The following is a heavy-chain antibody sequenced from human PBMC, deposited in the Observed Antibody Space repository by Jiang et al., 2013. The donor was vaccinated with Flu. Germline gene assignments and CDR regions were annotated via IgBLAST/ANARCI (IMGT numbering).Heavy chain of an antibody. CDR2: IYYSGST. J-gene: IGHJ5*02. D-gene: IGHD2-21*01. V-gene: IGHV4-59*01. CDR3: ARWVRREVSHPNWFDP. Sequence: TVSGGSISSYYWSWIRQPPGKGLEWIGYIYYSGSTNYNPSLKSRVTISVDTSKNQFSLKLSSVTAADTAVYYCARWVRREVSHPNWFDPWGQGTLVTVSS. CDR1: GGSISSYY.